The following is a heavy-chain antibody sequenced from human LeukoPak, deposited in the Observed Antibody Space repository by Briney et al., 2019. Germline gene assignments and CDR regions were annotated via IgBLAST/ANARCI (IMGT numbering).Heavy chain of an antibody. CDR1: GFTFSSYA. CDR3: ARDRGWPYYYDSSGYLYYFDY. CDR2: ISYDGSNK. Sequence: GGSLRLSCAASGFTFSSYAMHWVRQAPGKGLERVAVISYDGSNKYYADSVKGRFTISRDNSKNTLYLQMNSLRAEDTAVYYCARDRGWPYYYDSSGYLYYFDYWGQGTLVTASS. D-gene: IGHD3-22*01. J-gene: IGHJ4*02. V-gene: IGHV3-30-3*01.